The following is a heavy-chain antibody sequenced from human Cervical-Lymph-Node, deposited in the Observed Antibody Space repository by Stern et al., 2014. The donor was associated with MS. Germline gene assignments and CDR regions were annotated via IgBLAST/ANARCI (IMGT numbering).Heavy chain of an antibody. CDR2: LSNEGSKQ. J-gene: IGHJ4*02. Sequence: QVQLVQSGGGVVQPGRSLRLSCAASGFIFSSYAMHWVRQAPGKGLDWVAFLSNEGSKQFYADSVKGRFTISRDNSNNTLYLQMNSLRPEDTAVYYCARDTCRGGGCYFRYWGQGILSTVSS. D-gene: IGHD2-15*01. CDR1: GFIFSSYA. CDR3: ARDTCRGGGCYFRY. V-gene: IGHV3-30-3*01.